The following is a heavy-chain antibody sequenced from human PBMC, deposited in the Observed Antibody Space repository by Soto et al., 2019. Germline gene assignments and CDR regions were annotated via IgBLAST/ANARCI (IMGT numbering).Heavy chain of an antibody. V-gene: IGHV4-59*01. CDR3: ATAHPPTLPFDY. J-gene: IGHJ4*02. Sequence: SETLSLTCTVSGGSIRNVYWSWIRQPPGKGLEWIGFIFHSGNPKYNPSLQSRVTMSVDTSKNQFSLSLDSVTAADTAVYFCATAHPPTLPFDYWGQGPLAPVSS. CDR1: GGSIRNVY. CDR2: IFHSGNP.